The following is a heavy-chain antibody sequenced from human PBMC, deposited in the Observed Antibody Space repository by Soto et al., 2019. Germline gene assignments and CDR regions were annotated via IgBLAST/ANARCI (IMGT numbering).Heavy chain of an antibody. J-gene: IGHJ6*02. V-gene: IGHV3-23*01. CDR3: ASPRLHRSSGYYDLYGMDV. CDR1: GFTFSSYA. D-gene: IGHD3-22*01. CDR2: ISGSGGST. Sequence: HPWGSLRLSCAASGFTFSSYAISFCRHSPFKWREWVSAISGSGGSTYYADSVKGRFTISRDNSKNTLYLQMNSLRAEDTAVYYCASPRLHRSSGYYDLYGMDVWGQGTTVTVSS.